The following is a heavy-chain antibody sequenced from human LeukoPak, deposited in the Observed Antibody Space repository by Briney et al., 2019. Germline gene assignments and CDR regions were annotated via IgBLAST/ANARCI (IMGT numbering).Heavy chain of an antibody. D-gene: IGHD6-13*01. Sequence: GGSLRLSCAASGFTFDDYAIHWVRQAPGKGLEWVSGISWNSGSIGYADSVKGRFTISRDNAENSLYLQMNSLRAEDMALYYCAKDYGIAAAGGFDYWGQGTLVTVSS. J-gene: IGHJ4*02. CDR3: AKDYGIAAAGGFDY. V-gene: IGHV3-9*03. CDR2: ISWNSGSI. CDR1: GFTFDDYA.